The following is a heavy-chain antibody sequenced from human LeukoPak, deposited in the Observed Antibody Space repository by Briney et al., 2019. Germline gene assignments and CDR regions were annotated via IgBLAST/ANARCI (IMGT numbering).Heavy chain of an antibody. V-gene: IGHV3-23*01. CDR3: AKDRGSWGSGSSWFDY. Sequence: QTGGSLRLSCAASGFTLSSYAMSWVRQAPGKGLEWVSAISGSGGSTYYADSVKGRFTISRDNSKNTLNLQMNSLRAEDTAVYYCAKDRGSWGSGSSWFDYWGQGTLVTVSS. CDR2: ISGSGGST. J-gene: IGHJ4*02. CDR1: GFTLSSYA. D-gene: IGHD3-10*01.